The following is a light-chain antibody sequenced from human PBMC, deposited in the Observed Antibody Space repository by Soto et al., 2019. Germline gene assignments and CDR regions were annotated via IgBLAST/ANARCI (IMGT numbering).Light chain of an antibody. V-gene: IGKV2-28*01. Sequence: DIVMTQSPLSLPVTPGEPASISCRSSQSLLHSNGYNYLDWYLQKPGQSPQLLIYLGSNRASGGPDKFSGRGSGTDFTLKISRVEAEDVGVYYCMQALETAWTFGQGTEVEIK. J-gene: IGKJ1*01. CDR1: QSLLHSNGYNY. CDR3: MQALETAWT. CDR2: LGS.